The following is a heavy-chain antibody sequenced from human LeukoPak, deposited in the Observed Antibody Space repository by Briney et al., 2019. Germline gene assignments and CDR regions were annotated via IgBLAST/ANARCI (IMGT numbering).Heavy chain of an antibody. J-gene: IGHJ4*02. V-gene: IGHV1-69*04. CDR2: IIPILGIA. Sequence: SVKVSCKASGGTFSSYAISWVRQAPGQGLEWMGRIIPILGIANYAQKFQGRVTITADKSTSTAYMELSSLRSEDTAVYYCASQDDSSGYYFGTVARHWGQGTLVTVSS. CDR1: GGTFSSYA. CDR3: ASQDDSSGYYFGTVARH. D-gene: IGHD3-22*01.